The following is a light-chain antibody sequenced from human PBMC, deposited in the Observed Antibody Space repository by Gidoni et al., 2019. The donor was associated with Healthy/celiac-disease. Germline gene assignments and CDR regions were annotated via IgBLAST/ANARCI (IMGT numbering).Light chain of an antibody. CDR2: AAS. CDR1: QGISNY. V-gene: IGKV1-27*01. CDR3: QKYNSAPYT. Sequence: DIQMTQSPSSLSASVGARVTITCRASQGISNYLAWYQQKPGTVPNLLIYAASTLQSGVPSRFSGSGSWTYFTLTISSLQPEDVATYYCQKYNSAPYTFGQGTKLEIK. J-gene: IGKJ2*01.